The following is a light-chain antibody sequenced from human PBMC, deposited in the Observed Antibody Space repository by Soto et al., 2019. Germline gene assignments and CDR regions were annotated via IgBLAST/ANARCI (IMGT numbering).Light chain of an antibody. CDR3: QQHTT. CDR1: QDIRKY. V-gene: IGKV1-33*01. CDR2: DAS. J-gene: IGKJ1*01. Sequence: DIQLTQSPSSLSATVGDRVTITCQASQDIRKYLNWYQQKPGKAPKLLIYDASNRETGVPSRFSGSGSGTEFTLTISSLQPEDVATYHCQQHTTFGQGTKVEI.